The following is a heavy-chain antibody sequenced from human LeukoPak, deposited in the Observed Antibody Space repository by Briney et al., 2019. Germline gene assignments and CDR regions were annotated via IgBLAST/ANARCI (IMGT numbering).Heavy chain of an antibody. CDR1: GGSISSYY. J-gene: IGHJ6*03. CDR3: ARDSAGSSPGGYYYYYMDV. Sequence: SETLSLTCTVSGGSISSYYWSWIRQPAGKGLEWIGRIYTSGSTNYNPSLKSRVTMSVDTSKNQFSLKLSSVTAADTAVYYCARDSAGSSPGGYYYYYMDVWGKGTTVTVSS. V-gene: IGHV4-4*07. CDR2: IYTSGST. D-gene: IGHD6-6*01.